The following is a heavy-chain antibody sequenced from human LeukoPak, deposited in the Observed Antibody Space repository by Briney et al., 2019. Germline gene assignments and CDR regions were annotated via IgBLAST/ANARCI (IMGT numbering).Heavy chain of an antibody. CDR1: GGSIRSYY. J-gene: IGHJ4*02. D-gene: IGHD2-15*01. V-gene: IGHV4-59*01. CDR3: ARLYCSGGSCYSPHFDY. CDR2: NYYSGCT. Sequence: SETLSLTCSVSGGSIRSYYWSWIRQPHGKGLEWIGHNYYSGCTKYNAYLTSRVTISIDTSKNQFSLKVTSVTAADTAVYYCARLYCSGGSCYSPHFDYWGQGTLVTVSS.